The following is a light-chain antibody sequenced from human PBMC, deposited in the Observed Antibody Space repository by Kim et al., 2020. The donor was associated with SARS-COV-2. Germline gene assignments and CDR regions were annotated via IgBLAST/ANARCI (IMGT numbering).Light chain of an antibody. CDR1: SSNIGRFP. J-gene: IGLJ3*02. V-gene: IGLV1-44*01. CDR2: TNS. Sequence: GQRVSISCSGGSSNIGRFPVNWYQRLPGAAPKLLIDTNSVRPSGVPDRFSGSKSGTTASLVIRGLQSEDEADYYCEAWDDSLNGPVFGGGTKVTVL. CDR3: EAWDDSLNGPV.